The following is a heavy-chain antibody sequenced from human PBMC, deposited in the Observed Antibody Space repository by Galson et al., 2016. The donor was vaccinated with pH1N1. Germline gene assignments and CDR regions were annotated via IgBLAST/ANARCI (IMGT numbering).Heavy chain of an antibody. Sequence: SLRLSCAASGFTFSGSAMHWVRQASGTGLEWVGRIRSKGNNYTTVYAASVKGRLTISRDDSKNTAYLQMNSLKTEDTAVYYCTRPGGYCSSTSCLRGYWGQGTLVTVSS. J-gene: IGHJ4*02. D-gene: IGHD2-2*01. CDR1: GFTFSGSA. CDR2: IRSKGNNYTT. V-gene: IGHV3-73*01. CDR3: TRPGGYCSSTSCLRGY.